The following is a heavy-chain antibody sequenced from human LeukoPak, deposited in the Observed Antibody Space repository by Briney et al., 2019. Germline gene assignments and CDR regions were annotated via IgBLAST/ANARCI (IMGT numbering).Heavy chain of an antibody. V-gene: IGHV4-59*12. CDR3: ARDSRIGVGATGDDWFDP. CDR1: GGSISSYY. Sequence: SETLSLTCTVSGGSISSYYWSWIRQPPGKGLEWIGYIYYSGSTNYNPSLKSRVTISVDTSKNQFSLKLSSVTAADTAVYYCARDSRIGVGATGDDWFDPWGQGTLVTVSS. J-gene: IGHJ5*02. D-gene: IGHD1-26*01. CDR2: IYYSGST.